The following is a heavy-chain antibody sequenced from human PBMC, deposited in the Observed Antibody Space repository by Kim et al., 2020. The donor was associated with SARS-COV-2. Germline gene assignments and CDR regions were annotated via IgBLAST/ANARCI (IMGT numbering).Heavy chain of an antibody. V-gene: IGHV3-23*01. CDR2: ISGSGGST. J-gene: IGHJ4*02. CDR1: GFTFSSYA. Sequence: GGSLRLSCAASGFTFSSYAMSWVRQAPGKGLEWVSAISGSGGSTYYADSVKGRFTISRDNSKNTLYLQMNSLRAEDTAVYYCAKAASITIFGVVIYYFDYWGQGTLVTVSS. CDR3: AKAASITIFGVVIYYFDY. D-gene: IGHD3-3*01.